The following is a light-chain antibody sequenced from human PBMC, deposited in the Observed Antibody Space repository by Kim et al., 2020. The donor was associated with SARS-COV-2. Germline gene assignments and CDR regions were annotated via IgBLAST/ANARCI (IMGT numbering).Light chain of an antibody. CDR2: SNN. V-gene: IGLV1-44*01. Sequence: GQWVAISCSGSSSNIGSNNLNWYHQLPGTAPNLLIFSNNQRPSGVPDRFSGSKSGTSASLAISGLQSEDEADYCCAAWDDSLNGYVFGTGTKVTVL. J-gene: IGLJ1*01. CDR1: SSNIGSNN. CDR3: AAWDDSLNGYV.